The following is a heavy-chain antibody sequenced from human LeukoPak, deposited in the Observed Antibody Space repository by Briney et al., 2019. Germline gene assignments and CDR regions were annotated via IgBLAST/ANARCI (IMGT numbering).Heavy chain of an antibody. CDR1: EFTFSRYA. D-gene: IGHD3-10*02. CDR3: ARPVRGVISIYYYYGMDV. CDR2: ISGTGGST. Sequence: GGSLRLSCAASEFTFSRYAMSWVRQAPGKGLEWVSTISGTGGSTYYADSVKGRFTISRDNSKNTLYLQMNSLRAEDTAVYYCARPVRGVISIYYYYGMDVWGQGTTVTVSS. J-gene: IGHJ6*02. V-gene: IGHV3-23*01.